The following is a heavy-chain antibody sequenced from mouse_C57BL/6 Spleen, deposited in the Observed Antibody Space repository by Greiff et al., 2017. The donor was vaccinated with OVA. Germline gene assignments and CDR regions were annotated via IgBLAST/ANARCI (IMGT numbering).Heavy chain of an antibody. D-gene: IGHD1-1*01. J-gene: IGHJ2*01. V-gene: IGHV1-81*01. CDR2: IYPRSGNT. Sequence: QVQLQQSGAELARPGASVKLSCKASGYTFTSYGISWVKQRTGQGLEWIGEIYPRSGNTYYNEKFKGKATLTADKSSSTAYMELRSLTSEDSAVYFCARGGYYGSLCFDYWGQGTTLTVSS. CDR3: ARGGYYGSLCFDY. CDR1: GYTFTSYG.